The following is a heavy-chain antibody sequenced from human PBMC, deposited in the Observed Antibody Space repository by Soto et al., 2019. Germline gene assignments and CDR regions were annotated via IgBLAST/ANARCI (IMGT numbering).Heavy chain of an antibody. CDR1: GFTFSSYG. D-gene: IGHD1-1*01. CDR2: ISYDGSNK. CDR3: AEGYRDYHYCDMDV. V-gene: IGHV3-30*03. Sequence: QVQLVESGGGVVQPGRSLRLSCAASGFTFSSYGMHWVRQAPGKGLEWVAVISYDGSNKYYADSVKGRFTISRDNSKNALYLKMHTQSAEDRGVYYCAEGYRDYHYCDMDVWGQEPRHTVP. J-gene: IGHJ6*02.